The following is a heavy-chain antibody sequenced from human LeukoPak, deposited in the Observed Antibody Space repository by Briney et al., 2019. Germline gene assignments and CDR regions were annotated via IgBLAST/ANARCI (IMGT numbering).Heavy chain of an antibody. Sequence: GGALRLSCAASGFTFSSYAMSWVRQAPGKGREWGSAISGSGGNTYYADSLKGRFTISRDNSKNTLYLKMNSLSAEDTAVYYCAKDAVGTGNYYYFYYWGQGALVTVSS. CDR1: GFTFSSYA. CDR2: ISGSGGNT. CDR3: AKDAVGTGNYYYFYY. V-gene: IGHV3-23*01. J-gene: IGHJ4*02. D-gene: IGHD3-10*01.